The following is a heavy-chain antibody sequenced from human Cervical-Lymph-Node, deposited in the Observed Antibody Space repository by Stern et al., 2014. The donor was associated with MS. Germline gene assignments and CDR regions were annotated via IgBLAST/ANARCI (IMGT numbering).Heavy chain of an antibody. D-gene: IGHD2-8*01. CDR1: GGSITSYY. V-gene: IGHV4-59*01. CDR3: ARGRMYHFDS. CDR2: IHYSGST. J-gene: IGHJ4*02. Sequence: QVQLQESGPGLVKPSESLSLTCTVSGGSITSYYCSWIRKSPGKGLEWIGYIHYSGSTAYNPSIKSRVTISVDSSKNQFSLRLSSATAADTAVYYCARGRMYHFDSWGQGTLVTVSS.